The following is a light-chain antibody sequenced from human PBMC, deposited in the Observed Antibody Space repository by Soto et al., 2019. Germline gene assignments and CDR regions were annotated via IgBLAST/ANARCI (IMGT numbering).Light chain of an antibody. V-gene: IGLV2-8*01. CDR2: EVS. Sequence: QSALTQPPSASGSAGQSVTISCTGTSSDVGGYNYVSWYQQHPGKAPKVLIFEVSKRHSGVPDRFSGSKSGNTASLTVSGLQAEDEAVYYCSAYAGSNNLNVFGSGTKLTVL. J-gene: IGLJ1*01. CDR1: SSDVGGYNY. CDR3: SAYAGSNNLNV.